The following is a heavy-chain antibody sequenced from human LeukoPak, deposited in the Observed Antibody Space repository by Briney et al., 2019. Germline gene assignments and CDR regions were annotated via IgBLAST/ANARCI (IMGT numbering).Heavy chain of an antibody. CDR2: IYTSGST. CDR1: GGSISSGSYY. CDR3: ARDLGLEQETDFGWFDP. D-gene: IGHD1/OR15-1a*01. J-gene: IGHJ5*02. Sequence: SETLSLTCTVSGGSISSGSYYGSWIRQPAGKGLEWIGRIYTSGSTNYNPSLKSRVTISVDTSKNQSSLKLSSVTAADTAVYYCARDLGLEQETDFGWFDPWGQGTLVTVSS. V-gene: IGHV4-61*02.